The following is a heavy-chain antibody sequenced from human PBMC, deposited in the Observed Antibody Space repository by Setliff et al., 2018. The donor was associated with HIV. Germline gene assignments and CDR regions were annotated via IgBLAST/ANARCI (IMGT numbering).Heavy chain of an antibody. Sequence: ASVKVSCKASGYTFSSYDINWMRQATGQGLEWMGWMNPNSGNTGYAQKFQGRVTMTRDTSIGTAYMELNNLKFEDTAVYYCARARRDSYDRGRRNHYYIDVWGKGTPVTVSS. D-gene: IGHD3-22*01. CDR2: MNPNSGNT. J-gene: IGHJ6*03. CDR3: ARARRDSYDRGRRNHYYIDV. V-gene: IGHV1-8*02. CDR1: GYTFSSYD.